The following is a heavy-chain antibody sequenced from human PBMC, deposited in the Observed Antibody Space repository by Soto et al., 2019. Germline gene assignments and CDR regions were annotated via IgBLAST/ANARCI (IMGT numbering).Heavy chain of an antibody. Sequence: EVPLVESGGGLVQPGRSLRLSCAASGFTFDDYAMHWVRQAPGKGLEWVSGISWNSGSIGYADSVKGRFTISRDNAKNSLYLQMNSLRAEDTALYYCAKARTYYYDSSGYSFYFDYWGQGTLVTVSS. CDR1: GFTFDDYA. J-gene: IGHJ4*02. CDR3: AKARTYYYDSSGYSFYFDY. D-gene: IGHD3-22*01. CDR2: ISWNSGSI. V-gene: IGHV3-9*01.